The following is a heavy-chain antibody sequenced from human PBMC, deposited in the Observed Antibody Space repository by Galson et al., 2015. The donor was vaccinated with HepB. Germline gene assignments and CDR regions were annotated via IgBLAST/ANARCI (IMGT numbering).Heavy chain of an antibody. CDR1: GFTFSSYW. J-gene: IGHJ4*02. CDR2: IKRDGSEK. Sequence: SLRLSCAASGFTFSSYWMTWVRQAPGKGLEWVANIKRDGSEKYYVDSVKGRFTISRDNAKNSLYLQMNSLRAEDTAVYYCARDLSTSGFDYWGQGTLVTVSS. CDR3: ARDLSTSGFDY. V-gene: IGHV3-7*03. D-gene: IGHD2-2*01.